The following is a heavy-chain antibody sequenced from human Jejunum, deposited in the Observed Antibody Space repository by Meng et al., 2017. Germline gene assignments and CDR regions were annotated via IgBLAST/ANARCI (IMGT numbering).Heavy chain of an antibody. V-gene: IGHV6-1*01. Sequence: LSLTCAISGDSVSSSSVAWNWVRQSPSRGLEWLGRTFYRSKWYNEYAVSVKSRITVNPDISKNQFSLQLNSVTPEDTAVYYCARGQYRAFDIWGPGTMVTVSS. D-gene: IGHD5-12*01. CDR3: ARGQYRAFDI. J-gene: IGHJ3*02. CDR2: TFYRSKWYN. CDR1: GDSVSSSSVA.